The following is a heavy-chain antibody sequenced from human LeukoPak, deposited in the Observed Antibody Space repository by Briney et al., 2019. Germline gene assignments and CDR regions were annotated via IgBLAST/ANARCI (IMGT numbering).Heavy chain of an antibody. CDR1: GGPFSGYY. CDR3: ASLVAGTIDY. D-gene: IGHD6-19*01. Sequence: SETLSLTCAVYGGPFSGYYWSWIRQPPGKGLEWIGEINHSGSTNYNPSLKSRVTISVDTSKNQFSLKLSSVTAADTAVYYCASLVAGTIDYWGQGTLVTVSS. J-gene: IGHJ4*02. CDR2: INHSGST. V-gene: IGHV4-34*01.